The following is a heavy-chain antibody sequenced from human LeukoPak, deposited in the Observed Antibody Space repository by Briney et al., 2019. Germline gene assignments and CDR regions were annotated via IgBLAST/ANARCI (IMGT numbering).Heavy chain of an antibody. V-gene: IGHV3-21*01. Sequence: GGSLRLSCAASGFTFRIYSMNWVRQAPGTGLEWVSSIGPSSGDIHYADSVKGRFTISRDNGKNSLYLQMNSLRAEDTAVYYCAKALVATASYFDYWGQGTRVTVSS. D-gene: IGHD5-12*01. CDR2: IGPSSGDI. J-gene: IGHJ4*02. CDR1: GFTFRIYS. CDR3: AKALVATASYFDY.